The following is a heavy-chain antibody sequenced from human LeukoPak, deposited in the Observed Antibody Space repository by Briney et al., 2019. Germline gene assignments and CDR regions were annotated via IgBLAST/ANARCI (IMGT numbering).Heavy chain of an antibody. Sequence: GASVKASCKASGGTFSSYAISWVRQAPGQGLEWMGGIIPIFGTANYAQKFQGRVTITTDESTSTAYMELSSLRSEDTAVYYCARTLAAAGSVHYYYYMDVWGKGTTVTVSS. CDR3: ARTLAAAGSVHYYYYMDV. D-gene: IGHD6-13*01. CDR2: IIPIFGTA. CDR1: GGTFSSYA. J-gene: IGHJ6*03. V-gene: IGHV1-69*05.